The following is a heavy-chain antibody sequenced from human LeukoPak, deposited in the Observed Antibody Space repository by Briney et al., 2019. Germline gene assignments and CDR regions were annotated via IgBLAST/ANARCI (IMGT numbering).Heavy chain of an antibody. J-gene: IGHJ6*03. CDR1: GGSINRNNYY. CDR2: IYHSGNT. CDR3: ARETSQKGAHYMDV. V-gene: IGHV4-39*07. Sequence: SETLSLTCTVSGGSINRNNYYWGWIRQPPGKGLEWIGYIYHSGNTYYNPSLKSRVTISVDTSKNQFSLKLSSVTAADTAVYYCARETSQKGAHYMDVWGKGTTVTISS. D-gene: IGHD3-16*01.